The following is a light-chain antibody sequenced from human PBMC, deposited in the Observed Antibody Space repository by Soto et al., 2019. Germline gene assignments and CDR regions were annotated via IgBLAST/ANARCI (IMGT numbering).Light chain of an antibody. Sequence: EIVLTQSPGTLSLSPGERATLFCRASQSVSSSYLAWYQQRLGQAPRLLIYGASNRAPGIPDRFSGSGSGTDFTFTISSLQPEDIATYYCQQYDNLPLTFGGGTKVDIK. CDR3: QQYDNLPLT. V-gene: IGKV3-20*01. J-gene: IGKJ4*01. CDR2: GAS. CDR1: QSVSSSY.